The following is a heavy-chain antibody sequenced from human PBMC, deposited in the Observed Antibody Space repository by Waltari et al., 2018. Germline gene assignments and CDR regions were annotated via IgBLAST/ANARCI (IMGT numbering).Heavy chain of an antibody. CDR3: TTDEYYYDSSGTFDI. Sequence: EVQLVESGGGLVKPGGSLRLSCAASGFTFSNAWMSWVRQAPGKGLEVVGRIKSKTEGGRTNYAVPVKGRFTISRDDSKNTLYLQMNSLKTEDTAVYYCTTDEYYYDSSGTFDIWGQGTMVTVSS. V-gene: IGHV3-15*01. CDR1: GFTFSNAW. CDR2: IKSKTEGGRT. D-gene: IGHD3-22*01. J-gene: IGHJ3*02.